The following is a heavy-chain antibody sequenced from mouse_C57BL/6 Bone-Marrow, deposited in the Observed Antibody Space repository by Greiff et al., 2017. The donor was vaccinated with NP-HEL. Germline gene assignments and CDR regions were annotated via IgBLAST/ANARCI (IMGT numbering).Heavy chain of an antibody. V-gene: IGHV2-9-1*01. CDR2: IWTGGGT. Sequence: QVQLKESGPGLVAPSQSLSITCTVSGFSLTSYAISWVRQPPGKGLEWLGVIWTGGGTYYNSALKSRLSISKDNSKSQVFLKMNSLQTDDTARYYCARKGYDGYYFAMDYWGQGTSVTVSS. J-gene: IGHJ4*01. CDR3: ARKGYDGYYFAMDY. CDR1: GFSLTSYA. D-gene: IGHD2-3*01.